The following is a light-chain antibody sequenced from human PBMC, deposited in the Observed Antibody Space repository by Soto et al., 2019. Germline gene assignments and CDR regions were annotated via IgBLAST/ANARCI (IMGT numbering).Light chain of an antibody. Sequence: QPVLTQPASVSGSPGQSITISCTGTSSDIGTYNSVSWYQQHPGKAPKLMISDVSNRPSGVSNRFSGSKSGNTASLIISGLQAEDEADYYCCSYTSSKTYVFGTGTKLTVL. V-gene: IGLV2-14*03. CDR1: SSDIGTYNS. CDR2: DVS. CDR3: CSYTSSKTYV. J-gene: IGLJ1*01.